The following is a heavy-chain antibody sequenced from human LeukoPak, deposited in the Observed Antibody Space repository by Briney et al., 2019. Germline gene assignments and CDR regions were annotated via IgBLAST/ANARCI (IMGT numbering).Heavy chain of an antibody. CDR2: ISSSGSTI. Sequence: GGSLRLSCAASGFTFSSYSMNWVRQAPGKGLEWVSYISSSGSTIYYADSVKGRFTISRDNAKNSLYLQMNSLRAEDTAVYYCAKEMAQGDFDYWGQGTLVTVSS. J-gene: IGHJ4*02. V-gene: IGHV3-48*04. D-gene: IGHD5-24*01. CDR1: GFTFSSYS. CDR3: AKEMAQGDFDY.